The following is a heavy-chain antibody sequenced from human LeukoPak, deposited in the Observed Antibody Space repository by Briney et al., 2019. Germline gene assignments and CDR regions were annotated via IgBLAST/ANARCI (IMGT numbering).Heavy chain of an antibody. Sequence: ASVKVSCKASGYTFTTYGINWVRQAPGQGLEWMGWISTYDGNTNYAEKLQGRVTMTTDTSTSTAYMELRSLRSDDTALYYCARDRGRQKWFQGFDPWGQGTLVTVSS. V-gene: IGHV1-18*01. D-gene: IGHD3-22*01. J-gene: IGHJ5*02. CDR2: ISTYDGNT. CDR3: ARDRGRQKWFQGFDP. CDR1: GYTFTTYG.